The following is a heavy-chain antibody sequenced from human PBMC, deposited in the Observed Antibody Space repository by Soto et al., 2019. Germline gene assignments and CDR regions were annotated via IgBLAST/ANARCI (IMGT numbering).Heavy chain of an antibody. D-gene: IGHD3-16*01. CDR3: ARRVGRDQGAHWFDP. Sequence: GESLKISCKGSGYSFTSYWIGWVRQMPGKGLEWMGIIYPGDSDTRYSPSFQGQVTISADKSISTAYLQWRSLKASDTDMYYCARRVGRDQGAHWFDPWGQGTLVTVSS. CDR2: IYPGDSDT. V-gene: IGHV5-51*01. J-gene: IGHJ5*02. CDR1: GYSFTSYW.